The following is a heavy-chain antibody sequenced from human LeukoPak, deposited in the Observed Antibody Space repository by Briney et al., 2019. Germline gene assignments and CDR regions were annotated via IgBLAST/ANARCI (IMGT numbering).Heavy chain of an antibody. CDR1: GFTFSGYS. CDR2: ISYVGGDD. Sequence: HSGGSLRLSCAASGFTFSGYSMHWVRQAPGKGLEWVALISYVGGDDYYAASVKGRFTVSRDNSKGTLYLQMNSLRDEDTAVYYCARGITAGGAFDSWGQGTLVTVSS. V-gene: IGHV3-30-3*01. CDR3: ARGITAGGAFDS. J-gene: IGHJ4*02. D-gene: IGHD1-14*01.